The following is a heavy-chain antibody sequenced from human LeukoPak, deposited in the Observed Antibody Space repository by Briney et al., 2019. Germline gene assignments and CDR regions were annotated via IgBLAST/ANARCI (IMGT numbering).Heavy chain of an antibody. CDR2: LYSGGNT. Sequence: GGSLRLSCAASGFTVSSNYMSWVRQAPGKGLEWVTVLYSGGNTYYADSVKGRFTISRDNSKNTLYLQMNSLRAEDTAVYYCARYDGGSGPFDYWGRGTLVTVSS. D-gene: IGHD3-10*01. V-gene: IGHV3-53*01. J-gene: IGHJ4*02. CDR1: GFTVSSNY. CDR3: ARYDGGSGPFDY.